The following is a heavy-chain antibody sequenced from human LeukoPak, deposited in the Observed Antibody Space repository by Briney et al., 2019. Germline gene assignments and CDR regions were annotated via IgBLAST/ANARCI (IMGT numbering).Heavy chain of an antibody. D-gene: IGHD3-22*01. CDR1: GGSFSGYY. CDR3: ARAYDSSGYVFDY. V-gene: IGHV4-34*01. CDR2: INHSGST. J-gene: IGHJ4*02. Sequence: SETLSLTCTVYGGSFSGYYWSWIRQPPGKGLEWIGEINHSGSTNYNPSLKSRVTISVDTSKNQFSLRLSSVTAADTAVYYCARAYDSSGYVFDYWGQGTLVTVPS.